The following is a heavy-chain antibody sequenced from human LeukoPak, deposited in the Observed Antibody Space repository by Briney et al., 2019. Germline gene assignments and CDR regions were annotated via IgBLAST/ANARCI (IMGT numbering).Heavy chain of an antibody. J-gene: IGHJ1*01. D-gene: IGHD6-13*01. Sequence: PSETLSLTCTVSGGSISSYYWSWIRQPPGKGLEWIGYIYYSGSTNYNPSLKSRVTISVDTSKNQFSLKLSSVTAADTAVYYCARVAGTLHRGAEYFQHWGQGTLVTVSS. CDR1: GGSISSYY. V-gene: IGHV4-59*01. CDR3: ARVAGTLHRGAEYFQH. CDR2: IYYSGST.